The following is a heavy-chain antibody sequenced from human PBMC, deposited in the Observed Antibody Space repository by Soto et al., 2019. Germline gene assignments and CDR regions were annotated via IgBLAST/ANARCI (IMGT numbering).Heavy chain of an antibody. Sequence: EVQLLESGGNLVQPGGSLRLSCAASGFSFSTYALTWVRQVPGKGLEWVSGISASGATTYYADSVKGRFTISRDISKNTVFLHMTSLRAEDTALYYCAKWTDTVVEAALAGGAFDIWGQGTTVTVSS. V-gene: IGHV3-23*01. J-gene: IGHJ3*02. CDR3: AKWTDTVVEAALAGGAFDI. CDR1: GFSFSTYA. CDR2: ISASGATT. D-gene: IGHD2-2*01.